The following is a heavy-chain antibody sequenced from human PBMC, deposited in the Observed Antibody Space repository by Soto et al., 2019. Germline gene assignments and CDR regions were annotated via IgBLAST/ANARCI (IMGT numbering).Heavy chain of an antibody. CDR2: IWYDGSNK. CDR1: GFTFRSYG. CDR3: ARVDTDVYDGRAFVI. Sequence: QVQLVESGGGVVQHGRSLRLSCAASGFTFRSYGMHWVRQAPGKGLEWVAVIWYDGSNKYDADSVKGRFTISRDNSKNTLYLQMNSLRAEDTAGYYCARVDTDVYDGRAFVIWGQGTIVTVSS. J-gene: IGHJ3*02. D-gene: IGHD3-22*01. V-gene: IGHV3-33*01.